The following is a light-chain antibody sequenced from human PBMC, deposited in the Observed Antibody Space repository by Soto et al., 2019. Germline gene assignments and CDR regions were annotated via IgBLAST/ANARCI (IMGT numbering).Light chain of an antibody. CDR1: QSAGNF. CDR3: QQYTSYSRA. J-gene: IGKJ1*01. V-gene: IGKV3-15*01. Sequence: EIVMTQSPATLSVSAGETACLSCRASQSAGNFLAWHQQKPGQAPRLLIYGASTRATGIPARFSGSGSGTEFTLTISSLQSEDFTTYYCQQYTSYSRAFGQGTKVDIK. CDR2: GAS.